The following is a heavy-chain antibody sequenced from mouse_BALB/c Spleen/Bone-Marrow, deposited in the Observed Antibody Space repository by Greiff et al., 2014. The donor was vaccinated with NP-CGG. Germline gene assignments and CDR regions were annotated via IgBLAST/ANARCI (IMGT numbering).Heavy chain of an antibody. CDR3: AKETTRGAMDY. CDR1: GFTFSDYG. V-gene: IGHV5-15*02. J-gene: IGHJ4*01. Sequence: DVMLVESGGALVQPGGSRKLSCAASGFTFSDYGMAWVRQAPGKGPEWVAFISNLAYSIYYTDTVTGRFTISRENAKNTPYLEMSSLRSEDTAMYYCAKETTRGAMDYWGQGTSVTVSS. CDR2: ISNLAYSI. D-gene: IGHD2-1*01.